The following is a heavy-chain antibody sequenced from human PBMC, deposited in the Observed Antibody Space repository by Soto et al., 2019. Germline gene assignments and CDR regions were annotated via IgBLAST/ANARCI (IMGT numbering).Heavy chain of an antibody. D-gene: IGHD3-16*01. Sequence: GGSLRLSCAASGFTFSSYWMSWVRQAPGKGLEWVANIKQDGSEKYYVDSVKGRFTISRDNAKNSLYLQMNSLRAEDTAVYYCAGLHSGEFAHFDYWGQGTLVTVSS. CDR2: IKQDGSEK. V-gene: IGHV3-7*03. J-gene: IGHJ4*02. CDR3: AGLHSGEFAHFDY. CDR1: GFTFSSYW.